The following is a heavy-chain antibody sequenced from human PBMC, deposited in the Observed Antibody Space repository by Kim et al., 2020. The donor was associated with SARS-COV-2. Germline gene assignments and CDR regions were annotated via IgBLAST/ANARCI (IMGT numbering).Heavy chain of an antibody. J-gene: IGHJ4*02. D-gene: IGHD3-22*01. V-gene: IGHV4-59*08. CDR3: ARHEAKSGGYYLDC. Sequence: KSRVTISVDTSRNQFSLELSSVAAADTAVYYCARHEAKSGGYYLDCWGQETLVTVSS.